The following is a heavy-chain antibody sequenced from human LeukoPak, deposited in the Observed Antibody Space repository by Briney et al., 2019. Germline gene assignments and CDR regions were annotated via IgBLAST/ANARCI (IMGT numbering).Heavy chain of an antibody. V-gene: IGHV4-4*07. CDR3: AREREGYCPNAVWPRKESLYYLDV. Sequence: PSPPRSSPATVSVGPFPGYYWAGIRRPAGKGLRGLGRTYVRVVTNYNPYHRSRVTISVDTSKNQLSLELSSVTAADTAVYYCAREREGYCPNAVWPRKESLYYLDVWGKGTTVTVSS. D-gene: IGHD2-8*01. J-gene: IGHJ6*03. CDR1: VGPFPGYY. CDR2: TYVRVVT.